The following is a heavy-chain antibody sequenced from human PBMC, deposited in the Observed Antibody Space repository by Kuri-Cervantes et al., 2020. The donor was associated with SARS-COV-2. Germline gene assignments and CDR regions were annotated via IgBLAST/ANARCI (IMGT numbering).Heavy chain of an antibody. J-gene: IGHJ4*02. CDR3: AKDPAPDCSTRSCSFDY. CDR1: GFIFSSYA. D-gene: IGHD2-2*01. CDR2: ISYDGSVR. V-gene: IGHV3-30*04. Sequence: GGSLRLSCAGSGFIFSSYALHWVRRAPGKGLEWMALISYDGSVRHYAESVKGRFTISRDNFNDTPFLQMNSLRPDDTAVYYCAKDPAPDCSTRSCSFDYWGQGARVTVSS.